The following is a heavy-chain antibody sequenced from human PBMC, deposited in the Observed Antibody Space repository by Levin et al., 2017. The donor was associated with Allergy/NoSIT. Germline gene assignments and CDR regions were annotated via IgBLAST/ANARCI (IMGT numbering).Heavy chain of an antibody. D-gene: IGHD2-21*01. CDR3: ARTEGGEAWYFDL. CDR2: IFDSGYT. J-gene: IGHJ2*01. V-gene: IGHV4-31*03. Sequence: SQTLSLTCSVSGGSINSGGYYWSWIRQHPGMDLEWIGYIFDSGYTYYNPSLKSRISMSLDTSENQFSLKLSSVTAADTAVYYCARTEGGEAWYFDLWGRGTLVTVSS. CDR1: GGSINSGGYY.